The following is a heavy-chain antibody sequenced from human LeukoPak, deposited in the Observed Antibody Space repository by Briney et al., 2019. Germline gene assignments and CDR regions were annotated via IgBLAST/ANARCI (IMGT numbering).Heavy chain of an antibody. CDR3: VREFFGGSDFDY. V-gene: IGHV3-7*04. CDR2: INHDGSDT. D-gene: IGHD3-16*01. J-gene: IGHJ4*02. CDR1: GFTFSPYW. Sequence: GGSLRLSCAASGFTFSPYWLSWVRQPPGKGLEWVANINHDGSDTHYVDSVKGRFTISRDNVKKSLFLQMNSLRAEDTAVYHCVREFFGGSDFDYWGQGTLVTVSS.